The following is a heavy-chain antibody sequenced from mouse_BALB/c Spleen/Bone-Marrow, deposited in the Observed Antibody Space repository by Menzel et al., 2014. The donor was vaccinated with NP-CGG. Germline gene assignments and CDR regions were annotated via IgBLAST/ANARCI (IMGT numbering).Heavy chain of an antibody. D-gene: IGHD1-1*01. V-gene: IGHV2-6-4*01. CDR2: VWGGGST. CDR1: GFSLSRYS. J-gene: IGHJ4*01. CDR3: ARKDGSSYYYGMDY. Sequence: VMLVESGPGLVAPSQSLSITCTVSGFSLSRYSVHWVRQPPGKGLEWLGMVWGGGSTDYNSALKSRLSISKDNSKSQVFLKMKSLQTDDTAMYYWARKDGSSYYYGMDYWGQGTSVAVSS.